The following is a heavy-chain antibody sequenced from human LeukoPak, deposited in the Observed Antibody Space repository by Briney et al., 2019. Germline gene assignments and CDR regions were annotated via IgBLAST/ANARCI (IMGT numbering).Heavy chain of an antibody. V-gene: IGHV3-74*01. D-gene: IGHD4-17*01. CDR3: ARDSAYGFDL. CDR2: INDDGSRS. Sequence: GGSLRLSCAASGVTTFSRNWMHGVRQAPGKGLVWVSHINDDGSRSSYADSVKGRFTISRDNAKNTLYMQMTSLRAEDTAVYYCARDSAYGFDLWGQGALVTVSS. J-gene: IGHJ4*02. CDR1: GVTTFSRNW.